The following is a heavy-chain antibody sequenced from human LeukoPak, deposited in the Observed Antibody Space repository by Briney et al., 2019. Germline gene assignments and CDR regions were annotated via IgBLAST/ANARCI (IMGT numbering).Heavy chain of an antibody. CDR2: ISSSSSYI. V-gene: IGHV3-21*01. D-gene: IGHD5-18*01. J-gene: IGHJ4*02. CDR1: GFTFSSYW. Sequence: GGSLRLSCAASGFTFSSYWMHWVRQAPGKGLVWVSSISSSSSYIYYADSVKGRFTISRDNAKNSLYLQMNSLRAEDTAVYYCARIPAMVSYWGQGTLVTVSS. CDR3: ARIPAMVSY.